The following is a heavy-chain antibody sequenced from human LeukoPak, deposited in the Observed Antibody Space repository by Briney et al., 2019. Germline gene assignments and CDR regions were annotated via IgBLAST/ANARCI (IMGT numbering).Heavy chain of an antibody. CDR2: IYYSGST. CDR1: GGSISSYY. Sequence: SETLSLTCTVSGGSISSYYWSWIRQPPGKGLEWIGYIYYSGSTNYNPSLKSRVTISVDTSKNQFSLKLSSVTAADTAVYYCARVSADHRSGYYIDYWGQGTLVTVSS. J-gene: IGHJ4*02. D-gene: IGHD3-3*01. CDR3: ARVSADHRSGYYIDY. V-gene: IGHV4-59*01.